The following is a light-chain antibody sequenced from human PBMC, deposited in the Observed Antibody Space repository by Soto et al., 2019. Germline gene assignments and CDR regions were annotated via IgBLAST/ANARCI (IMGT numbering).Light chain of an antibody. CDR2: DTS. Sequence: EIVLTQSPATLSLSPGERATLSCRASQSVISYLAWFQQRPGQAPRLLIYDTSNRATGIPARFSGSGSGTDFTLTISSVEPEDVAVYYCQQRYIWPPITFGQGTRLEIK. V-gene: IGKV3-11*01. CDR3: QQRYIWPPIT. J-gene: IGKJ5*01. CDR1: QSVISY.